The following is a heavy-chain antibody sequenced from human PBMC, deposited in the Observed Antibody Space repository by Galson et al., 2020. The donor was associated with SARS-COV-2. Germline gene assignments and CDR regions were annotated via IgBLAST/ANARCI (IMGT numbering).Heavy chain of an antibody. CDR1: GGSISSYY. CDR3: ARAAQTYYDFWSGYYNAPHFDY. Sequence: SETLSLTCTVSGGSISSYYWSWIRQPPGKGLEWIGYIYYSGSTNYNPTLKSRDTISVDTSKNHFSLKLSSVTAADTAVYYCARAAQTYYDFWSGYYNAPHFDYWGQGTLVTVSS. V-gene: IGHV4-59*01. CDR2: IYYSGST. J-gene: IGHJ4*02. D-gene: IGHD3-3*01.